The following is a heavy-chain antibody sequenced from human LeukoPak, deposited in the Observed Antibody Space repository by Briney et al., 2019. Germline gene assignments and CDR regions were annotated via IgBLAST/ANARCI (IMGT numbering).Heavy chain of an antibody. V-gene: IGHV3-74*01. Sequence: PGGSLRLSCAASGFTFSSYWMHWVRQAPGKGLVWVSRINSDGSSTIYEDSVKGRFTISRDNAKNTLYLQMNSLRAEDTAVYYCARARYQLLGTYYDFWSGPHDAFDIWGQGTMVTVSS. D-gene: IGHD3-3*01. J-gene: IGHJ3*02. CDR1: GFTFSSYW. CDR3: ARARYQLLGTYYDFWSGPHDAFDI. CDR2: INSDGSST.